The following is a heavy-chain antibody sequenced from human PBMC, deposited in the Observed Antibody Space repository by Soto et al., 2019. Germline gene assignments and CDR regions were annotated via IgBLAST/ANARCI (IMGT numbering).Heavy chain of an antibody. V-gene: IGHV3-30*18. CDR3: AKDAGSTEYFFAS. CDR1: GFTFRTYA. Sequence: QVQVVASGGGVVQPGRSLRLSCAASGFTFRTYAMHWVRQAPGKGLEWVAVISHDASNTDYGDSVKGRFTISRDNSKRTLSLQMSSLRPEDTGVYYCAKDAGSTEYFFASWGQGTLVSVSS. J-gene: IGHJ4*02. CDR2: ISHDASNT.